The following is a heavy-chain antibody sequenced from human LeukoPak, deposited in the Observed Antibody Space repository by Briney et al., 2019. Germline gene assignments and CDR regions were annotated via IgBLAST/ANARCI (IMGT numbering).Heavy chain of an antibody. D-gene: IGHD2-2*02. CDR2: ISYDGSNK. CDR1: GFSFSTYG. Sequence: PGGSLRLSCVASGFSFSTYGLHWVRQAPGKGLEWVAVISYDGSNKYYADSVKGRFTISRDNSKNTLYLQMNSLRAEDTAVYYCAKDGGYCSSTSCYTLYYFDYWGQGTLVTVSS. V-gene: IGHV3-30*18. CDR3: AKDGGYCSSTSCYTLYYFDY. J-gene: IGHJ4*02.